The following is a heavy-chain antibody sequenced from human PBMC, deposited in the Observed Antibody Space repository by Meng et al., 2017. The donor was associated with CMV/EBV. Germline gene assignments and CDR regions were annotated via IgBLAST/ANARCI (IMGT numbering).Heavy chain of an antibody. CDR2: ISNDGSNK. CDR1: GFTFSSYA. V-gene: IGHV3-30-3*01. CDR3: ARDRSRYSSGWLLDY. D-gene: IGHD6-19*01. Sequence: GESLKISCAASGFTFSSYAMHWVRQAPGKGLEWVAVISNDGSNKYYADSVKGRFTISRDNSKNTLYLQMNSLRAEDTAVYYCARDRSRYSSGWLLDYWGQGTLVTVSS. J-gene: IGHJ4*02.